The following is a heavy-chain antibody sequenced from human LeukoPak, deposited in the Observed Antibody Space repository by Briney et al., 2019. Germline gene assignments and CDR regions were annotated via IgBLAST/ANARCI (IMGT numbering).Heavy chain of an antibody. Sequence: GGSLRLSCAASGFTFSTYWMHWVRQTPGKGLVWVSRISSDGTTTTYADSVKGRFTISRDNAKNTLYLEMNSLRAEDTAVYFCARDGVGASHDYWGQGTLVTVSS. CDR3: ARDGVGASHDY. D-gene: IGHD1-26*01. CDR2: ISSDGTTT. J-gene: IGHJ4*02. CDR1: GFTFSTYW. V-gene: IGHV3-74*01.